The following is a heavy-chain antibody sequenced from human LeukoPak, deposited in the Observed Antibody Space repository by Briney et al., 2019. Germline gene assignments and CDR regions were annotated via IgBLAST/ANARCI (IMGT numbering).Heavy chain of an antibody. Sequence: GGSLRLSCAASGFTFSHYAIHWVRQAPGKGLEWVAVISHHGNDKYYADSVKGRFTISRDNSKNTLYLQMDSLRTEDTAVYYCARGLRVVIGGSPPRYYFDYWGQGSLVTVSS. J-gene: IGHJ4*02. V-gene: IGHV3-30-3*01. CDR2: ISHHGNDK. D-gene: IGHD2-15*01. CDR3: ARGLRVVIGGSPPRYYFDY. CDR1: GFTFSHYA.